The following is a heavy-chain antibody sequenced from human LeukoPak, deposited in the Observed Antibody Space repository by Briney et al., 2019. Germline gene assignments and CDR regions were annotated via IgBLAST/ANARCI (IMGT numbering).Heavy chain of an antibody. CDR3: AKGLDDYGDYEGQFDY. Sequence: PGGSLRLSCAASGFTFDDYGMSWVRQAPGKGLEWVSGINWNGGSTGYADSVKGRFTISRDNSKNTLYLQMNSLRAEDTAVYYCAKGLDDYGDYEGQFDYGGQGTLVTVSS. CDR1: GFTFDDYG. V-gene: IGHV3-20*04. J-gene: IGHJ4*02. CDR2: INWNGGST. D-gene: IGHD4-17*01.